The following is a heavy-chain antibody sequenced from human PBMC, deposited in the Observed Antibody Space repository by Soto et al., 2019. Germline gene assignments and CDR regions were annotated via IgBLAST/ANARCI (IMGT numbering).Heavy chain of an antibody. Sequence: SETLSLTCAVSGYSISGGYYWGWIRQPPGKGLEWIGSIYHSGSTFYNPSLKSRVTISVDTAKNQLSLKVSSVTAADTAVFYCRASDFWSGFLDVWGQGTTVTVSS. CDR1: GYSISGGYY. D-gene: IGHD3-3*01. V-gene: IGHV4-38-2*01. CDR2: IYHSGST. J-gene: IGHJ6*02. CDR3: RASDFWSGFLDV.